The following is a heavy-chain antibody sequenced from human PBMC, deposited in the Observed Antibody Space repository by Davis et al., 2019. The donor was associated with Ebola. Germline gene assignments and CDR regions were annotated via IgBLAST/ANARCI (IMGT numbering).Heavy chain of an antibody. Sequence: GESLKISCADAEGNGRSETRGWVRQAPGKGLEWVSGISSSGGSTYYADSVKGRFTISRDNSKNTLYLQMNSLRAEDTAVYYCARVRWTSGYYFDYWGQGTLVTVSS. CDR2: ISSSGGST. CDR3: ARVRWTSGYYFDY. CDR1: EGNGRSET. D-gene: IGHD3-22*01. J-gene: IGHJ4*02. V-gene: IGHV3-23*01.